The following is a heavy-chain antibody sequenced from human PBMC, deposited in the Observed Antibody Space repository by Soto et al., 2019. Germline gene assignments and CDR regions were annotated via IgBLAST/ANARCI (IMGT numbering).Heavy chain of an antibody. CDR3: ARDLRVLDY. D-gene: IGHD3-10*01. Sequence: PGGSLRLSCAASGFTFSSYEMIWVRQAPGKGLEWISYINSDGNTIYYADSVKGRFTISRDSAKNSLYLQMNSLRAEDTAVYYCARDLRVLDYWGQGTLVTVSS. CDR1: GFTFSSYE. CDR2: INSDGNTI. V-gene: IGHV3-48*03. J-gene: IGHJ4*02.